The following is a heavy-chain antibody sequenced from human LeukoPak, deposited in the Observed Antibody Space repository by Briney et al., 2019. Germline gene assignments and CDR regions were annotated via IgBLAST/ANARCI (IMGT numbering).Heavy chain of an antibody. D-gene: IGHD3-3*01. CDR1: GFTFSNYW. J-gene: IGHJ4*02. Sequence: GGSLRLSCAASGFTFSNYWMSWVRQAPGKGLEWFSSISSSSSYVYYADSVKGRFTISRDNAKNPLYLQMNSLRAEDTAVYYCARVIDFWSGPTSDWGQGTLVTVSS. CDR3: ARVIDFWSGPTSD. CDR2: ISSSSSYV. V-gene: IGHV3-21*01.